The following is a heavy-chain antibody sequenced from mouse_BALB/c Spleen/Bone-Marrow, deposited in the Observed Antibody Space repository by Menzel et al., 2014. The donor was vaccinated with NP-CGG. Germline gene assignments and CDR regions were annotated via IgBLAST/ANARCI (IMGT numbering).Heavy chain of an antibody. Sequence: QVTLEECGAELVRPGSSVKISCESSGYVFSTYWINWVKQRPGQGLEWIGQIYPGDGDTDYNGKFKDKATLTADKSSNTAYMQLSSLTSEDSAVYFCARGGISVGYWGQGTTLTVSS. CDR1: GYVFSTYW. J-gene: IGHJ2*01. CDR2: IYPGDGDT. CDR3: ARGGISVGY. V-gene: IGHV1-80*01.